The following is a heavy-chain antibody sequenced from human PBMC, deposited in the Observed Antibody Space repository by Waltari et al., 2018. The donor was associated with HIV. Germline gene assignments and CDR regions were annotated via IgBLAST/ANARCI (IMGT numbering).Heavy chain of an antibody. CDR3: ARVPSVGATTGWFDP. D-gene: IGHD1-26*01. V-gene: IGHV4-38-2*01. CDR1: GYSISSGYY. CDR2: IYHSGST. Sequence: QVQLQESGPGLVKPSETLSLTCAVSGYSISSGYYWGWIRQPPGKGLEWIGSIYHSGSTYYNPSRKSRVTISVDTSKNQFSLKLSSVTAADTAVYYCARVPSVGATTGWFDPWGQGTLVTVSS. J-gene: IGHJ5*02.